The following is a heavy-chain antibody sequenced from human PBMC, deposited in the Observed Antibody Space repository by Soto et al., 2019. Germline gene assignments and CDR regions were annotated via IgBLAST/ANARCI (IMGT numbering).Heavy chain of an antibody. CDR3: ARFGSGLYYYYYGMAV. CDR2: ISESSSTI. J-gene: IGHJ6*02. CDR1: GFTFSAYS. V-gene: IGHV3-48*01. D-gene: IGHD3-10*01. Sequence: HPGVSLRLSFAASGFTFSAYSMNWFRQAPGKGLEWVSYISESSSTIYYADSVKGRFTISRDNAKKSLYLQLNSLRAEDTAVYYCARFGSGLYYYYYGMAVWGQGTTVTVS.